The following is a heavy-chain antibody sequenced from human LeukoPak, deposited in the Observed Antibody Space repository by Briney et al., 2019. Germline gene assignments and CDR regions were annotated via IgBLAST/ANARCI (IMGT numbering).Heavy chain of an antibody. J-gene: IGHJ4*02. V-gene: IGHV3-23*01. CDR2: ISGSGGST. CDR3: AKGCMGGSYYLCGYFDY. Sequence: GGSLRLSCAASGFTFSSHAMSWVRQAPGKGLEWVSAISGSGGSTYYADSVKGRFTISRDNSKNTLYLQMNSLRAEDTAVYYCAKGCMGGSYYLCGYFDYWGQGTLVTVSS. CDR1: GFTFSSHA. D-gene: IGHD1-26*01.